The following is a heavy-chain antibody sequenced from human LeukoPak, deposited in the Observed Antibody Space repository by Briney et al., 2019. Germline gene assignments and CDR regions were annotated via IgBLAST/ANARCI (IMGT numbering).Heavy chain of an antibody. J-gene: IGHJ4*02. CDR1: GHTLTELS. Sequence: ASVKVSCKVSGHTLTELSMHWVRQSPGKGPEWIGGYDPEEGTTIYPQKFQGRVTMTEDTSTDTAYLEMSYLRSEDTAVYFCVVLWERLGDFFFDFWGQGTQVTVSS. D-gene: IGHD1-26*01. V-gene: IGHV1-24*01. CDR2: YDPEEGTT. CDR3: VVLWERLGDFFFDF.